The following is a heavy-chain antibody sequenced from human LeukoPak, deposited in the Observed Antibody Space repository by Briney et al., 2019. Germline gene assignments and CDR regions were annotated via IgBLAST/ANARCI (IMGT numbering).Heavy chain of an antibody. Sequence: GASVKVSCKASGGTFSSYAISWVRQAPGQGLEWMGGIIPIFGTANYAQKFQGRVTITADESTSTAYMELSSLRSEDTAVYCCARGPLGVLRYFDPMLAWGQGTLVTVSS. CDR1: GGTFSSYA. V-gene: IGHV1-69*13. J-gene: IGHJ5*02. D-gene: IGHD3-9*01. CDR3: ARGPLGVLRYFDPMLA. CDR2: IIPIFGTA.